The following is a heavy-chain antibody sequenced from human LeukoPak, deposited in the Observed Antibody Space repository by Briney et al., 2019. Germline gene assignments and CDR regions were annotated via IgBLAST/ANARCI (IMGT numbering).Heavy chain of an antibody. D-gene: IGHD1-26*01. V-gene: IGHV1-69*04. Sequence: ASVKVSCKASGGTFSSYTISWVRQAPGQGLEWMGRIIPILGIANYAQKFQGRVTITADKSTSTAYMELSSLRSEDTAVYYCARDKRGLAPYYYNCMDVWGQGTTVTVSS. J-gene: IGHJ6*02. CDR3: ARDKRGLAPYYYNCMDV. CDR2: IIPILGIA. CDR1: GGTFSSYT.